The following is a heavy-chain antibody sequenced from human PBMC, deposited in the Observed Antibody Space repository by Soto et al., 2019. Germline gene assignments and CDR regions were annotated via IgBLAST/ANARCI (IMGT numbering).Heavy chain of an antibody. CDR1: GDSISIGDYY. CDR2: IYYSGNT. D-gene: IGHD3-22*01. Sequence: QVQLQESGPGLVKPSQTLSLTCTVSGDSISIGDYYWSWIRQPPGKGLEWIGYIYYSGNTYYKPSLKSRITISVDRSKNQFSLKLSSVTAADTAVYYCARAVDSGGFPDAFDIWGQGTMVTVSS. J-gene: IGHJ3*02. V-gene: IGHV4-30-4*01. CDR3: ARAVDSGGFPDAFDI.